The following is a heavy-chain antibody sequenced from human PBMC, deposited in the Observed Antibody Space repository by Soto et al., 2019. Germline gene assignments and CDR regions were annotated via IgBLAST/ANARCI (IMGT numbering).Heavy chain of an antibody. J-gene: IGHJ6*02. V-gene: IGHV3-7*05. CDR3: ARWNYGMDV. Sequence: EVQLVEAGGGLVQPGGSLRLSCAASGFTFSSYLMSWVRQGPGKGLEWVANIKQDGSEKYYVDSVKGRFTISRDNAKNALYLQMNSLRAEGTAVYYCARWNYGMDVWGQGTTVTVSS. CDR1: GFTFSSYL. CDR2: IKQDGSEK.